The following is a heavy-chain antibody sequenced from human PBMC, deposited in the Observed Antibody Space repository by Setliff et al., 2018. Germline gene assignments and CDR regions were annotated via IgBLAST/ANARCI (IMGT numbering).Heavy chain of an antibody. D-gene: IGHD3-22*01. V-gene: IGHV3-23*01. CDR1: GFTFSSYS. CDR2: ISETGGNT. CDR3: AKTAHHYESSGYYYDPYFYYMDV. Sequence: GESLKISCAASGFTFSSYSMKWVRQAPGKGLEWVAGISETGGNTYYADAVKGRLTISRDNSKNTLYLQMNSLRADDTAVYYCAKTAHHYESSGYYYDPYFYYMDVWGKGTTVTVSS. J-gene: IGHJ6*03.